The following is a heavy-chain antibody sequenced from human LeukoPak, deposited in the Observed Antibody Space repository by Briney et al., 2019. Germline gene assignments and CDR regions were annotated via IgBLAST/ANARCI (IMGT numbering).Heavy chain of an antibody. Sequence: ASVTVSCKASGFTFTSSAVQWVRQARGQRLEWIGWIVVGSGNTNYAQKFQERVTITRDMSTSTAYMELSSLRSEDTAVYYCAAESQLLWFGVFDYWGQGTLVTVSS. CDR2: IVVGSGNT. J-gene: IGHJ4*02. D-gene: IGHD3-10*01. V-gene: IGHV1-58*01. CDR3: AAESQLLWFGVFDY. CDR1: GFTFTSSA.